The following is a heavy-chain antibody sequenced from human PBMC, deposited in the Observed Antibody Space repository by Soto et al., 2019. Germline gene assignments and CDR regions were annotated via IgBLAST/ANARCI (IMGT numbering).Heavy chain of an antibody. CDR3: TRGGTSDYYASSGYDPSPDY. D-gene: IGHD3-22*01. Sequence: ASVKVSCKASGYTFTSQYIHWVRQAPGQGLEWMGIINPSGGSTTYAQKFQGRVTMTRDTSTSTVYMELSSLRSEDTAVYYCTRGGTSDYYASSGYDPSPDYWGQGTLVTVSS. CDR2: INPSGGST. V-gene: IGHV1-46*03. J-gene: IGHJ4*02. CDR1: GYTFTSQY.